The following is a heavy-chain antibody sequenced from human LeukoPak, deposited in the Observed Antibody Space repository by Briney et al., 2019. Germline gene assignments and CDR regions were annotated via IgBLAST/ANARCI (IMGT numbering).Heavy chain of an antibody. CDR1: GFTVSSNY. V-gene: IGHV3-66*01. CDR3: ARSNSPYGMDV. D-gene: IGHD2-21*01. Sequence: GGSLRLSCAASGFTVSSNYMSWVRQAPGKGLEWVAVIYSGGSTYYADSVKGRFTISRDNSKNTLYLQMNSLRAEDTAVYYCARSNSPYGMDVWGQGTTVTVSS. J-gene: IGHJ6*02. CDR2: IYSGGST.